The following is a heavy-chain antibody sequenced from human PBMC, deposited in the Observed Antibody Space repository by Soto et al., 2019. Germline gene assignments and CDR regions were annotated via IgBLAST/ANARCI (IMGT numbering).Heavy chain of an antibody. CDR1: GFTFSDHY. Sequence: GGSLRLSCAASGFTFSDHYMDWVRQAPGKGLEWAGRIKNKDNSYTTEYAASVKGRFTISRDDSKSSLYLHMNSLKTEDMAVYYCARQWLDSYYFDYWGQGTLVTVSS. V-gene: IGHV3-72*01. J-gene: IGHJ4*02. CDR3: ARQWLDSYYFDY. CDR2: IKNKDNSYTT. D-gene: IGHD6-19*01.